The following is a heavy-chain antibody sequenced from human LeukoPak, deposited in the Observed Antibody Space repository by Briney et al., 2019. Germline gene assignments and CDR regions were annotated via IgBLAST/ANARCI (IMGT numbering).Heavy chain of an antibody. V-gene: IGHV3-7*01. CDR3: ARATYYYDSSGYYYVD. CDR1: GFTFSSYW. D-gene: IGHD3-22*01. Sequence: GGSLRLSCAASGFTFSSYWMSWARQAPGKGLEWVANIKQDGSEKYYVDSVKGRFTISRDNAKNSLYLQMNSLRAEDTAVYYCARATYYYDSSGYYYVDWGQGTLVTVSS. CDR2: IKQDGSEK. J-gene: IGHJ4*02.